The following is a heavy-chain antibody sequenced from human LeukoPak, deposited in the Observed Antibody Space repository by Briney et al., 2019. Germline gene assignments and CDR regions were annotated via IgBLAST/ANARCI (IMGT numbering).Heavy chain of an antibody. CDR3: ARVEPPAYYYGMDV. CDR2: IYFTGST. CDR1: GDSFNNYY. J-gene: IGHJ6*02. V-gene: IGHV4-59*01. D-gene: IGHD1-1*01. Sequence: SETLSLTCTVSGDSFNNYYWHWIRQPPGKSLDWIGYIYFTGSTNYNPSLKSRVTISVDTSKNQFSLKLSSVTAADTAVYYCARVEPPAYYYGMDVWGQGTTVIVSS.